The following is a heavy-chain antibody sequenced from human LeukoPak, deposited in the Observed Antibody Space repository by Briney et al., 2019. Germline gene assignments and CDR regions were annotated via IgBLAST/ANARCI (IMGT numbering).Heavy chain of an antibody. CDR1: GGSISSYY. CDR2: IYYSGYT. J-gene: IGHJ5*02. D-gene: IGHD3-10*01. Sequence: SETLSLTCTVSGGSISSYYWSWIRQPPGKGLEWIGYIYYSGYTNYNPSLKSRVTISVDTSKNQFSLKLSSVTAADTAVYYCARYMVRGVKPNWFDPWGQGTLVTVSS. CDR3: ARYMVRGVKPNWFDP. V-gene: IGHV4-59*01.